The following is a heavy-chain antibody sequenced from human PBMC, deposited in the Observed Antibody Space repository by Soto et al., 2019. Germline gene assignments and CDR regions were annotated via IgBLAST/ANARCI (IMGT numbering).Heavy chain of an antibody. CDR2: ILVGGST. J-gene: IGHJ3*02. CDR3: AKATATSGGAFEI. V-gene: IGHV3-23*01. D-gene: IGHD1-26*01. Sequence: GGSLRLSCAVSGFICSSYDMSWVRQAPGKGLEWVSTILVGGSTHYEDSVKGRFTISRDTSKNTVYLQMSSLTAGDTAFYYCAKATATSGGAFEIYGQGTMVT. CDR1: GFICSSYD.